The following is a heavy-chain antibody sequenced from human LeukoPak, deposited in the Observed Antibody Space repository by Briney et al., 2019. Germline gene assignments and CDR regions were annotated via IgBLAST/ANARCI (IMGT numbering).Heavy chain of an antibody. V-gene: IGHV1-2*02. CDR1: GYTFTGYY. D-gene: IGHD3-9*01. J-gene: IGHJ4*02. Sequence: ASVKVSCKASGYTFTGYYMHWMRQAPGQGLEWMGWINPNGGGTNYAQKFQGRVTMTRDTSISTAYMELSRLRSDDTAVYYCARDHDDILTGYYMADYWGQGTLVTVSS. CDR2: INPNGGGT. CDR3: ARDHDDILTGYYMADY.